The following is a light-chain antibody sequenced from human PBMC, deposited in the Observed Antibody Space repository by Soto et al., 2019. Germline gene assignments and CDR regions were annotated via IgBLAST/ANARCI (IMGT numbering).Light chain of an antibody. Sequence: QSALTQPPSASGSLGQSVTISCTGTSSDVGGYISVSWYQQHPGRAPKLMIYDVYKRPSGVPDRFSGSKSGNTASLTGSGLQAEDEAEYYCSSYAGRDNLVFGGGTKLTVL. CDR3: SSYAGRDNLV. J-gene: IGLJ2*01. CDR2: DVY. CDR1: SSDVGGYIS. V-gene: IGLV2-8*01.